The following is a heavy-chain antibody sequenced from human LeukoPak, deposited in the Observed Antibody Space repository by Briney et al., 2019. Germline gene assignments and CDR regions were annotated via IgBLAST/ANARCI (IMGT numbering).Heavy chain of an antibody. Sequence: PGGSLRLSCAASGFTFSTYAMNWVRQGPGKGLEWVAYIGYDQTTKYYVDSVKGRFTISRDKSKNTLYLQMNSLREEDTAVYFCGRDFCASNSISWWGQGTLVTVSS. CDR3: GRDFCASNSISW. D-gene: IGHD2-2*01. J-gene: IGHJ4*02. CDR1: GFTFSTYA. V-gene: IGHV3-30*02. CDR2: IGYDQTTK.